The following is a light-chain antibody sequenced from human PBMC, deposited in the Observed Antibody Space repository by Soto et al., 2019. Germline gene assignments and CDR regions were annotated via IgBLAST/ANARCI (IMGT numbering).Light chain of an antibody. CDR3: SSYTINGVGV. CDR2: DVS. Sequence: QLVLTQPASVSGSPGQSITISCTGTDSDVGGYNYVSWYQHHPGNAPKVMIYDVSNRPSGVSNRFSGSKSGNTASLIISGLQAADEADYYCSSYTINGVGVFGGGTKLTVL. V-gene: IGLV2-14*03. CDR1: DSDVGGYNY. J-gene: IGLJ2*01.